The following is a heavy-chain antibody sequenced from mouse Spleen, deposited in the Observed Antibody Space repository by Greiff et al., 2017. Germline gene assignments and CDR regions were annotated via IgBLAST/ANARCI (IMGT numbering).Heavy chain of an antibody. CDR2: ISSGGGNT. Sequence: EVQLVESGGGLVKLGGSLKLSCAASGFTFSSYAMSWVRQTPEKRLEWVATISSGGGNTYYPDSVKGRFTISRDNAKNTLYLQMSSLKSEDTAMYYCARYYYGSSLYFDYWGQGTTLTVSS. V-gene: IGHV5-9-3*01. CDR3: ARYYYGSSLYFDY. D-gene: IGHD1-1*01. J-gene: IGHJ2*01. CDR1: GFTFSSYA.